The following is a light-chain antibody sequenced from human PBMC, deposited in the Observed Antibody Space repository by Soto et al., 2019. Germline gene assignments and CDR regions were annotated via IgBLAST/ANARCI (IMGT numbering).Light chain of an antibody. Sequence: QSVLTQTPSVSGAPGQRVTISCTGSSSNIGAGYDVHWYQQLPGTTPKLLIYDDNKRPSGIPDRFSGSKSGTSATLGITGFQTGDEADYYCGSWDSSLSAYVFGTGTKVTV. CDR1: SSNIGAGYD. V-gene: IGLV1-51*01. CDR2: DDN. J-gene: IGLJ1*01. CDR3: GSWDSSLSAYV.